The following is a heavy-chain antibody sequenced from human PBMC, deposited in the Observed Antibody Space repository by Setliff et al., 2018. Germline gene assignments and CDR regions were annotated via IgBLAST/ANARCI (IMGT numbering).Heavy chain of an antibody. V-gene: IGHV4-34*01. CDR1: GGSFSGYY. CDR3: ARSGYYDFWSGFLNDAFDI. CDR2: INHSGST. Sequence: SETLSLTCAVYGGSFSGYYWSWIRQPPGKGLEWIGEINHSGSTNYNPSLKSRVTISVDTSKNQFSLKLSSVTAADTAVYYCARSGYYDFWSGFLNDAFDIWGQGTMVTISS. D-gene: IGHD3-3*01. J-gene: IGHJ3*02.